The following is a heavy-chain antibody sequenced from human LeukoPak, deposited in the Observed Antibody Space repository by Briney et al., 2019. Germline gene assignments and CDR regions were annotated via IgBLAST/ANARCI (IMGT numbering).Heavy chain of an antibody. V-gene: IGHV3-53*01. CDR2: IYSGGST. J-gene: IGHJ3*02. CDR1: GFTVSSNY. D-gene: IGHD4-17*01. CDR3: ATASDYGDYEDAFDI. Sequence: GGSLRLSCAASGFTVSSNYMSWVRQAPGKGLEWVSVIYSGGSTYYADSVKGRFTISRDNSKNTLYLQMNSLRAEDTAVYYCATASDYGDYEDAFDIWGQGTMVTVSS.